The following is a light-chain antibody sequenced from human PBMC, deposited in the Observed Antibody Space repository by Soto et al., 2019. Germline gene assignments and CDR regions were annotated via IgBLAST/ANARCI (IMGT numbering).Light chain of an antibody. CDR2: GAS. J-gene: IGKJ4*01. V-gene: IGKV3-15*01. CDR1: QSVSTN. Sequence: EIMMTQFPATLSVSPGERATLSCRASQSVSTNVAWYQQTPGQAPRLLIYGASTRATGVPTRFSGSGSGTEFTLTNSSLQSEDVAVYFCQQYINWPPLTFGGGTKVDI. CDR3: QQYINWPPLT.